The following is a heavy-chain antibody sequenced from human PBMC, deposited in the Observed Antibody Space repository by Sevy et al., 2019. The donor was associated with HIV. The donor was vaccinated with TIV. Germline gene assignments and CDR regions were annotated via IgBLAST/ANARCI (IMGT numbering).Heavy chain of an antibody. D-gene: IGHD2-15*01. CDR2: ISSSSSYI. J-gene: IGHJ4*02. CDR3: ARAYCSGGSCYSGPSGFDY. V-gene: IGHV3-21*01. CDR1: GFTFSSYS. Sequence: GGSLRLSCAASGFTFSSYSMNWVRQAPGKGLEWVSSISSSSSYIYYADSVKGRFTISRDNAKNSLYLQMNSLRAEDTAVYYCARAYCSGGSCYSGPSGFDYWGQGTLVTVSP.